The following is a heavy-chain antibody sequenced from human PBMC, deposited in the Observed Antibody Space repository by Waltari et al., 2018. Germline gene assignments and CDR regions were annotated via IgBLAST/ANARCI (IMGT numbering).Heavy chain of an antibody. D-gene: IGHD3-3*01. CDR3: ARRSLLRFLDY. Sequence: QLQLMQSGAEVRKPGASVNVSCQTSGYTFRTNYIHWLRQAPGQGLEWMGVFFPSDGGTTYAQKFQGRVTMTSDTSTSTVYMELSSLRSEDTAVYYCARRSLLRFLDYWGQGTLVTVSS. J-gene: IGHJ4*02. CDR1: GYTFRTNY. CDR2: FFPSDGGT. V-gene: IGHV1-46*01.